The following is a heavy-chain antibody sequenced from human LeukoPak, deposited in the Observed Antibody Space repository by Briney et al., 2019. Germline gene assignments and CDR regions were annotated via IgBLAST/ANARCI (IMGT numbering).Heavy chain of an antibody. CDR1: GGSISSYY. Sequence: PSETLSLTCTVSGGSISSYYWSWIRQPAGKGLEWIGRIYTGGSTNYNPSLKSRFTMSVDTSKNQFSLKLSSVTAADTAVYYCARGLDFGDYAYYYYGMDVWGQGTTVTVSS. V-gene: IGHV4-4*07. D-gene: IGHD4-17*01. CDR3: ARGLDFGDYAYYYYGMDV. J-gene: IGHJ6*02. CDR2: IYTGGST.